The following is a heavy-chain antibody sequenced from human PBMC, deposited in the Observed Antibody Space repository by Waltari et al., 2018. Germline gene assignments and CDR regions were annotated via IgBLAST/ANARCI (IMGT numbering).Heavy chain of an antibody. CDR3: ARGRITIGP. CDR1: GLRLTGYW. Sequence: EVQLVESGGGLVQPGGSLRLSCAASGLRLTGYWMSWVRQAPGKGLEWVANIKQDGSETNYVDSVKGRFTISRDNAKNSLYLQMNSLRAEDTAVYYCARGRITIGPWGQGSLVTVSS. CDR2: IKQDGSET. J-gene: IGHJ4*02. D-gene: IGHD3-10*01. V-gene: IGHV3-7*01.